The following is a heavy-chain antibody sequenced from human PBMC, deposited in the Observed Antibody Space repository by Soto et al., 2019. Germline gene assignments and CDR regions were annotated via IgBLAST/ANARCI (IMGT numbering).Heavy chain of an antibody. CDR2: ISYDGSNK. Sequence: QVQLVESGGGVVQPGRSLRLSCAASGFTFSSYAMHWVRQAPGKGLEWVAVISYDGSNKYYADSVKGRFTISRDNSKNTLYLQMNSLRAEDTAVYYCARPPRWDYYYGMTSGAKGPRSPSP. CDR1: GFTFSSYA. J-gene: IGHJ6*02. CDR3: ARPPRWDYYYGMTS. V-gene: IGHV3-30-3*01.